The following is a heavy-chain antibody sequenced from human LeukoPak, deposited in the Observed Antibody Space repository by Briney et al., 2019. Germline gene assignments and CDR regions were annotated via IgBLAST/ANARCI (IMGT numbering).Heavy chain of an antibody. V-gene: IGHV1-2*06. Sequence: ASAKVSCKASGYTFTGYYMHWMRQAPGQGLEWMGRINPKSGGADYSEQFQGRVSMTRDTSTSTASVELSSLRSDDTAMYYCVRGGSSVALSGFEIWGHGTMVTVSS. J-gene: IGHJ3*02. CDR2: INPKSGGA. CDR3: VRGGSSVALSGFEI. D-gene: IGHD3-22*01. CDR1: GYTFTGYY.